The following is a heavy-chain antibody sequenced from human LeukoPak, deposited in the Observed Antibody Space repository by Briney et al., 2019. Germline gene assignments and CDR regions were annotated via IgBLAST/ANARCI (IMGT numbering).Heavy chain of an antibody. CDR2: IRYDGSNK. CDR3: AKDMSGSFSGCDY. Sequence: GGTLRLTCAASGFTFSSYGMSWVRQAPGKGLEWVAFIRYDGSNKYYAESVKGRFTISRDNSKNTLYLQMNSLRPDDTAVYYCAKDMSGSFSGCDYWGQGTLLTVSS. CDR1: GFTFSSYG. J-gene: IGHJ4*02. D-gene: IGHD1-26*01. V-gene: IGHV3-30*02.